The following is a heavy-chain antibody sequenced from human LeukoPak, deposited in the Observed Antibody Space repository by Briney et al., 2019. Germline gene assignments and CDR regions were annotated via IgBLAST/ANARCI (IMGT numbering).Heavy chain of an antibody. Sequence: PSETLSLTCNVSGGSIRSYYWSWIRQPPGKGLEWIGYIYYSGSTNYNPSLKSRVTISVDTSKKQFSLKLSSVIAADTAVYYCARAPGVLSSFDYWGQGTLVTVSS. CDR2: IYYSGST. CDR3: ARAPGVLSSFDY. D-gene: IGHD7-27*01. J-gene: IGHJ4*02. CDR1: GGSIRSYY. V-gene: IGHV4-59*01.